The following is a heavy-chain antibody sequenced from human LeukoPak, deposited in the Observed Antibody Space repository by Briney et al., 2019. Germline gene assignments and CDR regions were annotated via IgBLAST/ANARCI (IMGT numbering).Heavy chain of an antibody. CDR3: AREYYDILTGYVWFDP. D-gene: IGHD3-9*01. CDR1: GFTFSSYE. J-gene: IGHJ5*02. V-gene: IGHV3-48*03. Sequence: GGSLRLSCAASGFTFSSYEMNWVRQAPGKGLEWVSYISSSGSTIYYADSVKGRFTISRDNAKNSLYLQMNSLRAEDTAVYYCAREYYDILTGYVWFDPWGQRTLVTVSS. CDR2: ISSSGSTI.